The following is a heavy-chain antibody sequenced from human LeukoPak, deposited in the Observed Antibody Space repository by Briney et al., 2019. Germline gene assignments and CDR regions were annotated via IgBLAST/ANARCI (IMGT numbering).Heavy chain of an antibody. CDR2: IYYSGST. V-gene: IGHV4-39*07. Sequence: PSETLSLTCTVSGGSISSSSYYWGWIRQPPGQGLEWIGSIYYSGSTYYNPSLKSRVTISVDTSKNQFSLKLSSVTAADTAVYYCARDLAVLGYFHFDYWGQGTLVTVSS. CDR1: GGSISSSSYY. CDR3: ARDLAVLGYFHFDY. D-gene: IGHD3-22*01. J-gene: IGHJ4*02.